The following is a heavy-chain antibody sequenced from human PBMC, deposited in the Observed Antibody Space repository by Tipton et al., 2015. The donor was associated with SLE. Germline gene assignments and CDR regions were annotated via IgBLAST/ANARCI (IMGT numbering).Heavy chain of an antibody. J-gene: IGHJ6*03. Sequence: TLSLTCAVYGGSFSGYYWSWIRQPPGKGLEWIGYIYYRGSTNYNPSLKSRVTISVDTSKNQFSLKLRSVTAADTAVYYCARPLYYYYYMDVWGKGTTVTVSS. V-gene: IGHV4-34*01. CDR3: ARPLYYYYYMDV. CDR1: GGSFSGYY. CDR2: IYYRGST.